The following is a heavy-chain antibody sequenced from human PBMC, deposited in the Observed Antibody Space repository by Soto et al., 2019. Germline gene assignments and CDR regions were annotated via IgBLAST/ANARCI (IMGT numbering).Heavy chain of an antibody. J-gene: IGHJ6*02. CDR1: GYTFTYRY. CDR2: ITPFNGNT. Sequence: SVKLSRKTSGYTFTYRYLRWVRQTPRQALEWMGWITPFNGNTNYAQKFQDRVTITRDRSMSTAYMELSSLRSEDTAMYYCASAGGDYSNHYYYYYGMDVWGQGTTVTVSS. CDR3: ASAGGDYSNHYYYYYGMDV. V-gene: IGHV1-45*02. D-gene: IGHD4-4*01.